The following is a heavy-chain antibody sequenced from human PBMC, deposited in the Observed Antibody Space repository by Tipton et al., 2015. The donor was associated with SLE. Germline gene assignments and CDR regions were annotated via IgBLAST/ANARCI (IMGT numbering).Heavy chain of an antibody. J-gene: IGHJ4*02. V-gene: IGHV4-38-2*02. D-gene: IGHD6-13*01. CDR1: GYSISSGYY. CDR2: IYHSGST. Sequence: TLSLTCAVSGYSISSGYYWGWIRQPPGKGLEWIGSIYHSGSTYYNPSLKSRVTISVDTSKNQFSLKLSSATAADTAVYYCARDGSSAAGFDYWGQGTLVTVFS. CDR3: ARDGSSAAGFDY.